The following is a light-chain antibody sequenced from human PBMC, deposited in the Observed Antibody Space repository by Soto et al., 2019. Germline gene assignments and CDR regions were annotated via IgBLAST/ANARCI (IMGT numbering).Light chain of an antibody. CDR3: QQDNSFLGVT. V-gene: IGKV3D-15*01. CDR2: AAS. Sequence: TVMTQSPATLSVSPGERATLYCRASQGLGTNLAWYQQRPGQAPRLLLYAASTRATGIPDRFSGSGSGTDFTLTISSLQPEDFATYYCQQDNSFLGVTFGGGTKGDIK. CDR1: QGLGTN. J-gene: IGKJ4*01.